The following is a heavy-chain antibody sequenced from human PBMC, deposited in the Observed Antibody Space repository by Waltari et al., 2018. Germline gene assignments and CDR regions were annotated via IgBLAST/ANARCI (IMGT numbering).Heavy chain of an antibody. V-gene: IGHV3-53*01. CDR3: ATSPNQGY. CDR2: IYSGGSS. Sequence: EVQLVESGGGLIQPGGSLRLSCAASGFTVSSNYMTWVRQAPGKGLEGVSVIYSGGSSYYADSVKGRFTISRDSSKNTLYLQMNNLRADDTAIYFCATSPNQGYWGQGTLVTVSS. CDR1: GFTVSSNY. J-gene: IGHJ4*02.